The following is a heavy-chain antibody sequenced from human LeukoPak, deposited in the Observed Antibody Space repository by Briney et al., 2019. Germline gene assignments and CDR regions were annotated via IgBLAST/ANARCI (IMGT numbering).Heavy chain of an antibody. CDR1: GFTFSSYS. CDR3: ARDHDSSGDANAEFDY. V-gene: IGHV3-21*01. J-gene: IGHJ4*02. D-gene: IGHD3-22*01. Sequence: GGSLRLSCAASGFTFSSYSMNWVRQAPGKGLEWVSSISSSSSYIYYADSVKGRFTISRDNAKNSLYLQMNSLRAEDTAVYYCARDHDSSGDANAEFDYWGQGTLVTVSS. CDR2: ISSSSSYI.